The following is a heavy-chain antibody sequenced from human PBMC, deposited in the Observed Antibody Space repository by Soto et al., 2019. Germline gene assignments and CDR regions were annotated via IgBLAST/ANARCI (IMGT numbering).Heavy chain of an antibody. CDR1: GGSISSGGYY. V-gene: IGHV4-31*03. D-gene: IGHD3-3*01. J-gene: IGHJ4*02. Sequence: SETLSLTCTVSGGSISSGGYYWSWIRQHPGKGLEWIGYIYYSGSTYYNPSLKSRVTISVDTSKNQFSLKLSSVTAADTAVYYCARTTYYDFWSGYFSSRTYYFDYWGQGTLVTVFS. CDR2: IYYSGST. CDR3: ARTTYYDFWSGYFSSRTYYFDY.